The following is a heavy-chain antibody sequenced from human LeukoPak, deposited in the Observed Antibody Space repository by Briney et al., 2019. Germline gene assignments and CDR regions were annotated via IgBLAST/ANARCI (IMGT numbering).Heavy chain of an antibody. CDR3: ASSASLVCLDY. V-gene: IGHV3-53*01. Sequence: PGGSLRLSCAAPGFTVSSNYMSWVRQAQGKGLERDSVIYSGGSTYYANSVKGRFTISRDNSKNMLFLQMNSLRAEDTAVYFCASSASLVCLDYWGQGTLVTVSS. J-gene: IGHJ4*02. CDR1: GFTVSSNY. D-gene: IGHD2-2*01. CDR2: IYSGGST.